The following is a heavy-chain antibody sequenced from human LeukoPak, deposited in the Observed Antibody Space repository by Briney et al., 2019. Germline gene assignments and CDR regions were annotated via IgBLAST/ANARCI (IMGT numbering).Heavy chain of an antibody. Sequence: PGGSLRLSCAASGFTFSSYAMHWVRQAPGKGLEWVAVISYDGSNKYYADSVKGRFTISRDNSKNTLYLQMNSLRAEDTAEYYCARGPYSSSAPGDYWGQGTLVTVSS. CDR3: ARGPYSSSAPGDY. J-gene: IGHJ4*02. D-gene: IGHD6-6*01. CDR1: GFTFSSYA. CDR2: ISYDGSNK. V-gene: IGHV3-30-3*01.